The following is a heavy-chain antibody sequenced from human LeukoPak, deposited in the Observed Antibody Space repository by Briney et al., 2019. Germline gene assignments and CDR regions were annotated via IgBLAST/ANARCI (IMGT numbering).Heavy chain of an antibody. CDR2: IKQDGSEK. D-gene: IGHD3-22*01. Sequence: GGSLRLSCAASGFTFSNCWMSWVRQAPGKGLEWVANIKQDGSEKYYVDSVKGRFTISRDNAKNSLYLQMNSLRAEDTALYYCAKDRGYDSCGWTNDYWGQGTLVTVSS. V-gene: IGHV3-7*03. J-gene: IGHJ4*02. CDR1: GFTFSNCW. CDR3: AKDRGYDSCGWTNDY.